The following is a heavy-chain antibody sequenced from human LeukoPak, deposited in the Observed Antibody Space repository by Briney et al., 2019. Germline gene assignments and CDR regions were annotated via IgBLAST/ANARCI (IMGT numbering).Heavy chain of an antibody. Sequence: LGGSLRLSCAASAFTVSSTYMSWVRQAPGKGLEWVSVIYIGGGTYYADSMKGRFTMSRDNSKNTLYLQMDSLRAEDTAIYYCASSRIAGALDYWGQGTLVSVSS. CDR2: IYIGGGT. D-gene: IGHD6-13*01. V-gene: IGHV3-66*01. CDR3: ASSRIAGALDY. CDR1: AFTVSSTY. J-gene: IGHJ4*02.